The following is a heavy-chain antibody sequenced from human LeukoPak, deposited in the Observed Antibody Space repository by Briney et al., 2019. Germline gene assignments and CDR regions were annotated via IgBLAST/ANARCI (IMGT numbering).Heavy chain of an antibody. V-gene: IGHV3-9*01. Sequence: GRSLRLSCAASGFTFDDYAMHGVRQAPGKGLEWVSGISWNSGSIGYADSVKGRFTISRDNAKNSLYLQMNSLRAEDTALYYCAKDGLEWELTSAFDIWGQGTMVTVSS. CDR2: ISWNSGSI. CDR3: AKDGLEWELTSAFDI. CDR1: GFTFDDYA. D-gene: IGHD1-26*01. J-gene: IGHJ3*02.